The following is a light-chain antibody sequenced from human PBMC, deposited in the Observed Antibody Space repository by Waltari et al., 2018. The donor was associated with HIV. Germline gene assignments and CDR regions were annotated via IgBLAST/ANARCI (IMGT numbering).Light chain of an antibody. CDR1: SANLGSNY. CDR2: RNN. CDR3: AAWDDNLGGHVV. J-gene: IGLJ2*01. Sequence: QSVLTQTPSASGPPGQGGTISCSGSSANLGSNYVTWYQHLPGSAPKPRIYRNNHRPSGVPDRVTGSKSGPAASLAISGLRSEDETDYYCAAWDDNLGGHVVFGGGTKLTVL. V-gene: IGLV1-47*01.